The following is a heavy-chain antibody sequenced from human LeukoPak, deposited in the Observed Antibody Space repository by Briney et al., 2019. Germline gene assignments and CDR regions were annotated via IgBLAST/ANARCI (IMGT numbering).Heavy chain of an antibody. CDR3: VRGDGSGWFGEFDAFDI. D-gene: IGHD3-10*01. CDR1: GGSISSSSYY. CDR2: IYYSGST. J-gene: IGHJ3*02. Sequence: SETLSLTCTVSGGSISSSSYYWGWIRQPPGKGLEWIGSIYYSGSTYYNPSLKSRVTISVDTSKNQFSPKLSSVTAADTAVYYCVRGDGSGWFGEFDAFDIWGQGTMVTVSS. V-gene: IGHV4-39*07.